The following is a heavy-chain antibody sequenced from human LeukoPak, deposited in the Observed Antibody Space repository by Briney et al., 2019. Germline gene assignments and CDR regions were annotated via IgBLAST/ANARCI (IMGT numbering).Heavy chain of an antibody. CDR2: IKQDGSEK. Sequence: PGGSLRLSCAASGFSFTNYWMSWVRQALGKGLEWVANIKQDGSEKNYVDSVKGRFTISRDNAQNSLYLQMNSLRAEDTAVFYCARDRPTGDFDYWGQGTLVTVSS. J-gene: IGHJ4*02. CDR1: GFSFTNYW. V-gene: IGHV3-7*01. CDR3: ARDRPTGDFDY. D-gene: IGHD7-27*01.